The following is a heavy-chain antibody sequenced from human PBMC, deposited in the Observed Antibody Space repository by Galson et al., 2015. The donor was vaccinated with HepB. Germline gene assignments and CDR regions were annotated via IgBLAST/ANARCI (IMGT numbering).Heavy chain of an antibody. CDR3: AKSLIALRLVPTGDY. J-gene: IGHJ4*02. Sequence: SLRLSCAASGFTFSSYAMSWVRQAPGKGLEWVSAISGSGGSTYYADSVKGRFAISRDNSKNTLYLQMNSQRAEDTAVYYCAKSLIALRLVPTGDYWGQGTLVTVSS. CDR1: GFTFSSYA. CDR2: ISGSGGST. D-gene: IGHD6-19*01. V-gene: IGHV3-23*01.